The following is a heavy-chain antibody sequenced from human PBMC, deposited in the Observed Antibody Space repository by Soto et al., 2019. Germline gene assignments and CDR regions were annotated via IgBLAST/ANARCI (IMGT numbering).Heavy chain of an antibody. J-gene: IGHJ4*02. CDR1: GGSISSGGYS. Sequence: PSETLCLTCAVSGGSISSGGYSWSWIRQPPGKGLEWIGYIYHSGSTYYNPSLKSRVTISVYRSKNQFSLKLDSVTPADTAVYYCARVRGTAGKRYFDYWGPGTLVTVSS. V-gene: IGHV4-30-2*01. CDR3: ARVRGTAGKRYFDY. D-gene: IGHD6-13*01. CDR2: IYHSGST.